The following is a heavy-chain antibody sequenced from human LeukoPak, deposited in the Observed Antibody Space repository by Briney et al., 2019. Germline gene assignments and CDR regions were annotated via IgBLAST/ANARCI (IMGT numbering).Heavy chain of an antibody. Sequence: GGSLRLSCAASGFTFSSYEMNWVRQAPGKGLEWVSAIDSGGVGTYYADSVKGRFTISRDKSKNTLSLHMNSLRAEDTAVYYCARDNWNDVEGAFDIWGQGTLVTVSS. CDR1: GFTFSSYE. CDR2: IDSGGVGT. D-gene: IGHD1-20*01. J-gene: IGHJ3*02. CDR3: ARDNWNDVEGAFDI. V-gene: IGHV3-23*01.